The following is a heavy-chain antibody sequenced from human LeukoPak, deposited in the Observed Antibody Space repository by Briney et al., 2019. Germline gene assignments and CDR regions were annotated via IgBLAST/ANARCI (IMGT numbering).Heavy chain of an antibody. CDR1: GGSISNINYY. CDR3: ARGIVPASIYYYYYMDV. CDR2: IYYSGST. V-gene: IGHV4-39*07. D-gene: IGHD2-2*01. Sequence: SETLSLTCTVSGGSISNINYYWAWIRQPPGTGLEWIGTIYYSGSTYYNPSLKSRVTISVDTSKNQFSLKLSSVTAADTAVYYCARGIVPASIYYYYYMDVWGKGTTVTVSS. J-gene: IGHJ6*03.